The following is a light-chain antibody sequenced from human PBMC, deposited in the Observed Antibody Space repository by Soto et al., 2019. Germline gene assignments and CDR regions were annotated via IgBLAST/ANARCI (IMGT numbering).Light chain of an antibody. Sequence: DIVFTQPQVTLSLYPWGRATLSYRASQSVSGYLVWYQQKPGQAPRLLIYDASTRAAGIPARFIGSGSGTDFTLTISSLEPEDSAVYYCQQHLGRHTFGQGTKVDIK. J-gene: IGKJ1*01. CDR3: QQHLGRHT. CDR1: QSVSGY. CDR2: DAS. V-gene: IGKV3-11*01.